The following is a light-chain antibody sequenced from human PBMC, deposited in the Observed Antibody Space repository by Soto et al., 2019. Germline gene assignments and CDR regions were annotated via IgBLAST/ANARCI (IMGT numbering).Light chain of an antibody. V-gene: IGKV1-27*01. Sequence: DIQMTQSPSSLSASVGDRVTITCRASQGISNYLAWYQQKPGKVPKLLIYAASTLRSGVPSRFSGSGSGKDFTLTISSLQPEYVATYYCQKYYSSPFTFGPGNKVDI. CDR2: AAS. CDR3: QKYYSSPFT. CDR1: QGISNY. J-gene: IGKJ3*01.